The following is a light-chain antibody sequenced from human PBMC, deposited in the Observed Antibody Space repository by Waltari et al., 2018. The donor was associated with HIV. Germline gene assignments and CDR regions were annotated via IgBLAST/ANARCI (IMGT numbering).Light chain of an antibody. Sequence: DIQMTQSPSPLSASVGDTVTITCRASLGIGRWLAWYQQKPGRAPKLLIYKATSLERGVPSRFSGSGSGTEFTLSISSVQPDDFATYYCQEYNSIAGYTYGQGTKLEVK. CDR2: KAT. J-gene: IGKJ2*01. CDR3: QEYNSIAGYT. V-gene: IGKV1-5*03. CDR1: LGIGRW.